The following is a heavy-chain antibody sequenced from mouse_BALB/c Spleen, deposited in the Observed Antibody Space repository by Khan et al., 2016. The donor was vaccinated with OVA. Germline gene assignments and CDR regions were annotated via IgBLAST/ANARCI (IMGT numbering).Heavy chain of an antibody. J-gene: IGHJ4*01. CDR3: AGLYYYGSSFYAMDY. D-gene: IGHD1-1*01. Sequence: QVQLKQSGPGLVAPSQSLSITCTVSGFSLTSYGVHWVRQPPGKGLEWLGVIWAGGSTNYNSALMSRLSISQDNSKSQVFLKMNSLQTDDTAMYYCAGLYYYGSSFYAMDYWGQGTSVTVSS. CDR2: IWAGGST. CDR1: GFSLTSYG. V-gene: IGHV2-9*02.